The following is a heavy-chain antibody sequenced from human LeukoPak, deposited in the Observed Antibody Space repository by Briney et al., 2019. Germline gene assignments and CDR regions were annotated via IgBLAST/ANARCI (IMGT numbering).Heavy chain of an antibody. Sequence: GGSLRLSCTASGFTFGDYAMSWVRQAPGKGLEWVGFIRSKAYGGTTEYAASVKGRFTISRDDSKSIAYLQMNSLKTEDTAVYYCAKPRRDSSGYYYVAFDIWGQGTMVTVSS. CDR1: GFTFGDYA. J-gene: IGHJ3*02. D-gene: IGHD3-22*01. V-gene: IGHV3-49*04. CDR2: IRSKAYGGTT. CDR3: AKPRRDSSGYYYVAFDI.